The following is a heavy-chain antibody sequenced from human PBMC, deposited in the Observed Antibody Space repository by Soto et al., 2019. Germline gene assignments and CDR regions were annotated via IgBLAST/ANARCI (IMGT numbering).Heavy chain of an antibody. CDR2: IYYSGST. CDR1: GGSISSGGYY. CDR3: ARDLNLRYFDWLALGYYYGMDV. J-gene: IGHJ6*02. Sequence: PSETLSLTCTVSGGSISSGGYYWSWIRQHPGKGLEWIGYIYYSGSTYYNPSLKSRVTISVDTSKNQFSLKLSSVTAADTAVYYCARDLNLRYFDWLALGYYYGMDVWGQGTTVTVSS. V-gene: IGHV4-31*03. D-gene: IGHD3-9*01.